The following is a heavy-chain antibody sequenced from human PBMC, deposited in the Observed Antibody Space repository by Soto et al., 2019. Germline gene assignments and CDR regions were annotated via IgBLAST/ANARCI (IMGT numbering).Heavy chain of an antibody. D-gene: IGHD1-26*01. CDR1: GFTFRSYG. V-gene: IGHV3-30*18. CDR3: AKGGVGSTSNAFDI. J-gene: IGHJ3*02. CDR2: ISYDGSNK. Sequence: VVSLRISCAASGFTFRSYGMHWVRQAPAKGLEWVAVISYDGSNKYYADSVKGRFTISRDNSKNTLYLQMNSLRAEDTAVYYCAKGGVGSTSNAFDIWGQGTMVTVSS.